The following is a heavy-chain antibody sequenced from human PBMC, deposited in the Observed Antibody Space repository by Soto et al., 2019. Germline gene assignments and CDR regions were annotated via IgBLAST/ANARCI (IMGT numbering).Heavy chain of an antibody. D-gene: IGHD3-22*01. CDR1: GFTFSSYA. CDR2: ISGSGGST. CDR3: AKDLDPVYYYDSSGSDAFDI. V-gene: IGHV3-23*01. Sequence: PGGSLRLSCAASGFTFSSYAMSWVRQAPGKGLEWVSAISGSGGSTYYADSVKGRFTISRDNSKNTLYLQMNSLRAEDTAVYYCAKDLDPVYYYDSSGSDAFDIWGRGTMVTVSS. J-gene: IGHJ3*02.